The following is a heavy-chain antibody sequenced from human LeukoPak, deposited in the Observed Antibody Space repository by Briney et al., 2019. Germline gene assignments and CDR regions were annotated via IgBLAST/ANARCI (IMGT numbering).Heavy chain of an antibody. J-gene: IGHJ6*03. V-gene: IGHV4-38-2*02. Sequence: SKTLSLTCTVSGYSISSGYYWGWIRQPPGKGLEWIGSIYHSGSTYYNPSLKSRVTISVDTSKNQFSLKLSSVTAADTAVYYCARDAGHYYYYMDVWGKGTTVTVSS. CDR3: ARDAGHYYYYMDV. D-gene: IGHD1-1*01. CDR2: IYHSGST. CDR1: GYSISSGYY.